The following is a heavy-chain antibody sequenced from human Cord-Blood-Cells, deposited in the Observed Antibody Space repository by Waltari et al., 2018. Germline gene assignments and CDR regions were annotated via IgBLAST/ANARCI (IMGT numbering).Heavy chain of an antibody. J-gene: IGHJ4*02. V-gene: IGHV3-33*01. D-gene: IGHD7-27*01. CDR3: ARANWGFNYFDY. CDR1: GFTFSSYG. CDR2: IWYDGSNK. Sequence: QVQLVESGGGVVQPGRSLRLSCAASGFTFSSYGMPWVRQAPGKGLEWVAVIWYDGSNKYYADSVKGRFTISRDNSKNTLYLQMNSLRAEDTAVYYCARANWGFNYFDYWGQGTLVTVSS.